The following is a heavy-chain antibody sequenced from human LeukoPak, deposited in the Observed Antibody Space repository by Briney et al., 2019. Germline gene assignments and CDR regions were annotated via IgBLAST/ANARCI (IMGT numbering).Heavy chain of an antibody. CDR2: IYHSGST. D-gene: IGHD4-23*01. Sequence: RTSETLSLTCAVSGGSISSGGYSWSWIRQPPGKGLEWIGYIYHSGSTYYNPSLKSRVTISVDRSKNQFSLKLSSVTAADTAVYYCARGLGKAPPFDYWGQGTLVTISS. J-gene: IGHJ4*02. CDR1: GGSISSGGYS. CDR3: ARGLGKAPPFDY. V-gene: IGHV4-30-2*01.